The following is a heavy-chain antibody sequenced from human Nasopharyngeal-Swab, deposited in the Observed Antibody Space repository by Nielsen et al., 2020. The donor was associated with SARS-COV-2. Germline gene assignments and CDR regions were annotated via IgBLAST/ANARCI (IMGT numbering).Heavy chain of an antibody. Sequence: ASVKVSCKASGYTFTSYYMHWVRQAPGQGLEWMGIINPSGGSTSYAQKFQGRVTMTTDTSTSTAYMELRSLRSDDTAVYYCAVGRPSVYWGQGTLVTVSS. V-gene: IGHV1-46*01. J-gene: IGHJ4*02. CDR2: INPSGGST. D-gene: IGHD6-6*01. CDR3: AVGRPSVY. CDR1: GYTFTSYY.